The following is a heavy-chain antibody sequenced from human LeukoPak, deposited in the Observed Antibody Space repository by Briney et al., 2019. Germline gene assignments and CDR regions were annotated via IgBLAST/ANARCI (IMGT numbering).Heavy chain of an antibody. Sequence: GGSLRLSCAASGFTFSSYGMHWVRQAPGKGLEWVAFIRYDGSNKYYADSVKGRFTISRDNSKNTLYLQMNSLRAEDTAVYYCAVYGSGSYYFPFSVDYWGQGTLVTVSS. CDR2: IRYDGSNK. CDR3: AVYGSGSYYFPFSVDY. V-gene: IGHV3-30*02. D-gene: IGHD3-10*01. CDR1: GFTFSSYG. J-gene: IGHJ4*02.